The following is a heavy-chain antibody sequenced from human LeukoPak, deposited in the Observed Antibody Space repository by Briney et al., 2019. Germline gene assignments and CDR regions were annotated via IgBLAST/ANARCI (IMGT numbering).Heavy chain of an antibody. CDR1: GFTFSSYS. D-gene: IGHD2-2*01. J-gene: IGHJ6*02. V-gene: IGHV3-21*01. CDR2: IISGSSYI. CDR3: ARDGVVVVPAAMSYYYYGMDV. Sequence: GGSLRLSCAASGFTFSSYSMNWVRQAPGKGLEWVSCIISGSSYIYYADSVRGRFTISRDNAKNSLYLQMNSLSAEDTAVYYCARDGVVVVPAAMSYYYYGMDVWGQGTTVTVSS.